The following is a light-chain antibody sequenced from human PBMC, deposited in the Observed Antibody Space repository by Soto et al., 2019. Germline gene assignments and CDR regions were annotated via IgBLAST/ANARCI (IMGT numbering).Light chain of an antibody. CDR2: DDS. Sequence: SYELAQPRPGRVPPGQTAWISAGGNDIASNSVHCCQQTPGQAPVLVVYDDSDRPSAFPQSFSDSNSGYTATLTISRVEAGDEADYYCQVWDSSSDHYVFGSGTKVTVL. CDR3: QVWDSSSDHYV. J-gene: IGLJ1*01. CDR1: DIASNS. V-gene: IGLV3-21*02.